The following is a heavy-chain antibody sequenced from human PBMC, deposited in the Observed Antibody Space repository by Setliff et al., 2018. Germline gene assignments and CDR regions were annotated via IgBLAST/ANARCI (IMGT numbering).Heavy chain of an antibody. V-gene: IGHV4-39*07. CDR3: ARTSGSGSSLLPNFSDP. CDR1: GASISGSAYY. J-gene: IGHJ5*02. CDR2: IYHSGST. D-gene: IGHD3-10*01. Sequence: SETLSLTCNVSGASISGSAYYWGWIRQPPGKGLEWIGIIYHSGSTYYNPSLKSRVTISVDTSKNQFSLKLSSVTAADTAVYYCARTSGSGSSLLPNFSDPWGQGTLVTVSS.